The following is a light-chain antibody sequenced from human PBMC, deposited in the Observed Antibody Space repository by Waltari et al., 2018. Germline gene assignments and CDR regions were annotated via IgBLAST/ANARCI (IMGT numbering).Light chain of an antibody. CDR3: QQYYSIPFT. V-gene: IGKV4-1*01. J-gene: IGKJ3*01. Sequence: DIVMTHSPDSLAVSLGERATINCKSSQTLLYNSNSRNYLAWYQQKPGQPRKLLIYWASTRESGVPDRFSGSGSGTDFTLTISSLQAEDVAVYSCQQYYSIPFTFGPGTKVDIK. CDR2: WAS. CDR1: QTLLYNSNSRNY.